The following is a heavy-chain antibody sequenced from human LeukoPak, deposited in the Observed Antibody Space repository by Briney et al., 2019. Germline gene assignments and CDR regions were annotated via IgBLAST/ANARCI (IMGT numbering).Heavy chain of an antibody. CDR3: AVNLTRHTFDI. J-gene: IGHJ3*02. CDR2: IYYSGST. CDR1: GGSISTYC. D-gene: IGHD1-1*01. Sequence: PSETLSLTCTVSGGSISTYCWSWIRQSPGKGLEWVGSIYYSGSTNYNPSLRSRVTISVDTSKNQFSLELSSVTAADTAVYYCAVNLTRHTFDIWGQGTMVTVSS. V-gene: IGHV4-59*08.